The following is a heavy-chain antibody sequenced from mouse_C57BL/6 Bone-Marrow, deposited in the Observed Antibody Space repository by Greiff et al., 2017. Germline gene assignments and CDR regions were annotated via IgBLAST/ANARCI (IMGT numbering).Heavy chain of an antibody. CDR3: ARHDGYFWYFDV. CDR1: GFTFSSYG. J-gene: IGHJ1*03. V-gene: IGHV5-6*01. CDR2: LSSGGSYT. Sequence: VQRVESRGNLMKPGGSLKLSCAASGFTFSSYGMSWGRQTPDKRLGWVATLSSGGSYTYYPDSVKGRFTISRDNAKNTLYLQMSSLKSEYTAMYYCARHDGYFWYFDVWGTGTTVTVSS. D-gene: IGHD2-3*01.